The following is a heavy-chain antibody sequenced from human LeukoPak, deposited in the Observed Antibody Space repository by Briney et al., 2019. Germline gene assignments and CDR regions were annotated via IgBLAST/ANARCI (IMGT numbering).Heavy chain of an antibody. CDR1: GCSISSSSYY. D-gene: IGHD3-10*01. CDR3: AIPPPRTTHYYGSGSYFDY. Sequence: SETLSLTCTVSGCSISSSSYYWRWIRQPPGKGLEWIVCIYYSGSTYYNPSLKSRVTISVYTSQNQSSLKLNSATASDTAVFFCAIPPPRTTHYYGSGSYFDYWGQGTLVSVSS. CDR2: IYYSGST. J-gene: IGHJ4*02. V-gene: IGHV4-39*01.